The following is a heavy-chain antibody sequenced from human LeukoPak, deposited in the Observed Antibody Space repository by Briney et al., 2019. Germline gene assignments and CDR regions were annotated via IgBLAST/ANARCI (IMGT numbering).Heavy chain of an antibody. CDR2: ISSSGSTI. D-gene: IGHD6-19*01. Sequence: GGSLRLSCAASGFTFSNYEMNWVRQAPGKGLEWVSYISSSGSTIYYADSVKGRFTISRDNAKNSVYLQMNSLRAEDTAIYYCARNGIAVNGYFDYWGQGTLVAVSS. CDR3: ARNGIAVNGYFDY. J-gene: IGHJ4*02. CDR1: GFTFSNYE. V-gene: IGHV3-48*03.